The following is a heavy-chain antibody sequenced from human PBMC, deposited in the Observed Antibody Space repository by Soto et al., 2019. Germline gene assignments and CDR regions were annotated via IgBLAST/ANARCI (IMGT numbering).Heavy chain of an antibody. V-gene: IGHV3-33*01. CDR1: GFNFSSYG. CDR2: IWNDGSNE. Sequence: QVQLVESGGGVVQPGGSLRLSCEASGFNFSSYGIHWVRQAPGKGLEWVAFIWNDGSNEYCADSVKGRFTISRDNSKNTVYLQVSKLRAEDTAVYFCARDQTDSGGYSDSWGQGTLVTVSS. CDR3: ARDQTDSGGYSDS. D-gene: IGHD3-22*01. J-gene: IGHJ4*02.